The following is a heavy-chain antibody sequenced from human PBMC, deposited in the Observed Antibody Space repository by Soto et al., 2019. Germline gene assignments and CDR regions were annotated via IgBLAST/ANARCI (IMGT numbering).Heavy chain of an antibody. Sequence: QVQLVESGGGVVQPGTSLRLSCEASGFAFNKFGMHWVRQAPGKGLEWVAFISYDGSYQYYADSVQGRLTITRDNSMNTLNMQLNSQRCEDTAVYYCAKGGEVGRVLGDHWGQGTLVTVSS. D-gene: IGHD1-26*01. V-gene: IGHV3-30*18. CDR1: GFAFNKFG. J-gene: IGHJ4*02. CDR3: AKGGEVGRVLGDH. CDR2: ISYDGSYQ.